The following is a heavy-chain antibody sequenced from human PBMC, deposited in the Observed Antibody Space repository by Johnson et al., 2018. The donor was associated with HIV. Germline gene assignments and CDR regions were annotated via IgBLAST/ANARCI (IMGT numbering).Heavy chain of an antibody. J-gene: IGHJ3*02. D-gene: IGHD6-13*01. V-gene: IGHV3-15*01. CDR1: GFTFSDYY. CDR3: ARYSSSSRDTFDI. CDR2: IKSKTDGGTT. Sequence: VQLVESGGGLVKPGGSLRLSCAASGFTFSDYYMSWIRQAPGKGLEWVGRIKSKTDGGTTDYAAPVKGRFTISRDDSKNTLYLQMNSLKTEDTAVYYCARYSSSSRDTFDIWGQGTMVTVSS.